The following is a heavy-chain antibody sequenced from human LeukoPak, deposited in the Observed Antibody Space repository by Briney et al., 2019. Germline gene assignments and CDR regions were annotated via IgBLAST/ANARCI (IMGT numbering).Heavy chain of an antibody. V-gene: IGHV3-7*01. CDR1: GFTFSSYW. J-gene: IGHJ6*03. D-gene: IGHD1-26*01. CDR3: ARDPGGSYYVEYYYYMDV. Sequence: GGSLRLSCAASGFTFSSYWMSWVRQAPGKGLEWVANIKQDGSEKYYVDSVKGRFTISRDNAKNSPYLQMNSLRAEDTAVYYCARDPGGSYYVEYYYYMDVWGKGTTVTVSS. CDR2: IKQDGSEK.